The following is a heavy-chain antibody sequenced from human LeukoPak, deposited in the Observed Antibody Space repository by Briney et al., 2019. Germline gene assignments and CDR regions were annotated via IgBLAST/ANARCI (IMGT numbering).Heavy chain of an antibody. D-gene: IGHD3-3*01. CDR1: GFTFSSYW. J-gene: IGHJ4*02. CDR2: INSDGSSI. CDR3: ASLYNFWSGYLSYQAKYFDY. Sequence: GGSLRLSCAASGFTFSSYWMHWVRQAPGKGLVWVSRINSDGSSISYADSVKGRFTISRDNSKNTLYLQMNSLRAEDTAIYYCASLYNFWSGYLSYQAKYFDYWGQGTLVTVSS. V-gene: IGHV3-74*01.